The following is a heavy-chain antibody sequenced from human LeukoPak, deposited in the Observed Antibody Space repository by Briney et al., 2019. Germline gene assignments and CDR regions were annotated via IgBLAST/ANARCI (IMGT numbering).Heavy chain of an antibody. V-gene: IGHV1-46*01. Sequence: ASVTVSCKASGYTFTNYFLHWVRQAPGQGLEWMGIINPSGGSTSYAQKFQGRVTMTRDTSTSTVYMELSSLRSEDTAMYYCARDLKSSASLEDWGQGTLVTVSS. D-gene: IGHD3-22*01. J-gene: IGHJ4*02. CDR3: ARDLKSSASLED. CDR2: INPSGGST. CDR1: GYTFTNYF.